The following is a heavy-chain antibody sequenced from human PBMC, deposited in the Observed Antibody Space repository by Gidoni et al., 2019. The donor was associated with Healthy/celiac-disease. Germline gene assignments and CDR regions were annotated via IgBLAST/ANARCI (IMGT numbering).Heavy chain of an antibody. D-gene: IGHD1-26*01. CDR1: GFTFSGSA. CDR3: TRRLGAGDFDY. J-gene: IGHJ4*02. V-gene: IGHV3-73*02. CDR2: IRSKANSYAT. Sequence: EVQLVESGGGLVQPGGSLKLSCAASGFTFSGSAMHWVRQASGKGLEWVGRIRSKANSYATAYAASVKGRFTISRDDSKNTAYLQMNSLKTEDTAVYYCTRRLGAGDFDYWGQGTLVTVSS.